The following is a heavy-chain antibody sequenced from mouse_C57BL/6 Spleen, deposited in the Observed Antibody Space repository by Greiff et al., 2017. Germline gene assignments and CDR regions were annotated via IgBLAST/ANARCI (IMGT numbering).Heavy chain of an antibody. V-gene: IGHV3-1*01. D-gene: IGHD2-5*01. CDR1: GYSITSGYD. J-gene: IGHJ3*01. CDR2: IGYSGST. CDR3: AREYYSNYGGFAY. Sequence: ESGPGMVKPSQSLSLTCTVTGYSITSGYDWHWIRLSPGNKLEWMGYIGYSGSTNYNPSLKSRISITHDTSKNPFFLKLNSVTTEDTATYYCAREYYSNYGGFAYWGQGTLVTVSA.